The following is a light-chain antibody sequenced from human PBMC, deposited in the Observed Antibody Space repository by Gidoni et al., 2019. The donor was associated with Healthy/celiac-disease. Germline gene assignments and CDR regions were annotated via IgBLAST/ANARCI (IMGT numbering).Light chain of an antibody. CDR3: QQYNSYSPWT. Sequence: DIQMTQSPSTLSASVGDRVTITCRASQSISSWLAWYQQKPGKAPKLLIYKASSLESGVPSRFSGSGSGTEFTLTISGLQPDDFATYYCQQYNSYSPWTFXQXTKVEIK. CDR2: KAS. V-gene: IGKV1-5*03. CDR1: QSISSW. J-gene: IGKJ1*01.